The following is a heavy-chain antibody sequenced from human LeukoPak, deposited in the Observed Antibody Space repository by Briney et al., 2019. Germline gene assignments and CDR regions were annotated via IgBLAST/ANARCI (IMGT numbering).Heavy chain of an antibody. D-gene: IGHD4-11*01. CDR1: GFTFSSYS. Sequence: GGSLRLSCAASGFTFSSYSMNWVRQAPGKGLEWVSFISSSSSTIYYSDSVKGRFTISRDNAKNSLYLQMNNLRAEDTAVYYCARYSNYQTYFFDYWGQGTLVTVSS. J-gene: IGHJ4*02. CDR3: ARYSNYQTYFFDY. CDR2: ISSSSSTI. V-gene: IGHV3-48*01.